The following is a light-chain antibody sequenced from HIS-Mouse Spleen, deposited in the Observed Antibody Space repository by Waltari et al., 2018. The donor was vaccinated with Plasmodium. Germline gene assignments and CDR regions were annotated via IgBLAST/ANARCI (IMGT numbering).Light chain of an antibody. CDR3: QQRSNWPLT. V-gene: IGKV3-11*01. Sequence: VLTQSPATLSLSPGDRANLSCRASQSLSSYLAWYQQKPGQAPTLLIYDASNRATGIPARFSGSGSGTDFTLTISSLEPEDFAVYYCQQRSNWPLTFGGGTKVEIK. J-gene: IGKJ4*01. CDR1: QSLSSY. CDR2: DAS.